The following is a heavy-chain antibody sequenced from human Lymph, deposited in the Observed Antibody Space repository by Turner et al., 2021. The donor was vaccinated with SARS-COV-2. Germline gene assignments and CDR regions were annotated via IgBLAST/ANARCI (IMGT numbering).Heavy chain of an antibody. Sequence: QVQLVQSGAEVKKPGSSVKVSCKASGGTFSSHAISWVRQAPGQGLGGMGGNIPILGIANYEQKSKGRATFTADKSPGKAYMELSNLGSEDTAVYYCAGAGGGRYFYFDYWGQGTLVTVSS. D-gene: IGHD1-26*01. V-gene: IGHV1-69*10. CDR3: AGAGGGRYFYFDY. J-gene: IGHJ4*02. CDR1: GGTFSSHA. CDR2: NIPILGIA.